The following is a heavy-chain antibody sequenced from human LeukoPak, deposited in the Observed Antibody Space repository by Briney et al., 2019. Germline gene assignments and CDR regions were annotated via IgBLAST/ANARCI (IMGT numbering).Heavy chain of an antibody. CDR3: VRGGSYYLAH. CDR1: GGSLSISHW. D-gene: IGHD1-26*01. CDR2: ISLDGNT. V-gene: IGHV4-4*02. J-gene: IGHJ4*02. Sequence: SGTLSLTCAVSGGSLSISHWWSWVRQPPGKGLEWVGEISLDGNTNYSPSLESRVTISMDKSKNQLSVNLNSVTAADTAIYFCVRGGSYYLAHWGQGTLVTVSS.